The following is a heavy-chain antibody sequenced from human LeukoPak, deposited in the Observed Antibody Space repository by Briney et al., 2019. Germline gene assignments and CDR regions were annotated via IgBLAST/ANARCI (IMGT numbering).Heavy chain of an antibody. CDR2: VKEDGSWQ. V-gene: IGHV3-7*01. J-gene: IGHJ4*02. Sequence: GGSLRPSCAASGFTFSSSWMGWARQAPGRGLGRGANVKEDGSWQHYGVSVHGRFTISRDNDKNSLYLHMHSLRAEDTAVYYCARDRGWYHADSWGQGTLVTVSS. CDR1: GFTFSSSW. CDR3: ARDRGWYHADS. D-gene: IGHD6-19*01.